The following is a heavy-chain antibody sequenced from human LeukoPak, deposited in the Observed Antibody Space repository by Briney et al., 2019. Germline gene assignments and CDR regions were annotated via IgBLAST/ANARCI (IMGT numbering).Heavy chain of an antibody. CDR2: ISSSSSYI. D-gene: IGHD2-15*01. Sequence: GGSLRLSCAASGFTFSSYSMNWVRQAPGKGLEWVSSISSSSSYIYYADSVKGRFTISRDNAKNSLYLQMNSLRAEDTAVYYCARCGDRYCSGGSCYHDAFDIWGQGTMVTVSS. V-gene: IGHV3-21*01. J-gene: IGHJ3*02. CDR3: ARCGDRYCSGGSCYHDAFDI. CDR1: GFTFSSYS.